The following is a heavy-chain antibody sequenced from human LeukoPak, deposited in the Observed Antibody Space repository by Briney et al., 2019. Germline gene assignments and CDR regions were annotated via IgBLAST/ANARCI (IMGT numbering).Heavy chain of an antibody. CDR2: INSNSADT. D-gene: IGHD6-13*01. CDR1: GYSFIDYY. J-gene: IGHJ1*01. Sequence: ASVKVSCKTSGYSFIDYYIHWVRQAPGQGLEWMGWINSNSADTNYAQNFQGRVTMTRDTSISTAYMELSRLRSDDTALYYCAKIGISARGTNFHHWGQGTLVTVSS. V-gene: IGHV1-2*02. CDR3: AKIGISARGTNFHH.